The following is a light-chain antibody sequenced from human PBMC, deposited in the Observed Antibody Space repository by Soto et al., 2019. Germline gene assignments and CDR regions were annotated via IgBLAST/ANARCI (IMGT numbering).Light chain of an antibody. CDR3: LQSSSTPPFT. V-gene: IGKV1-39*01. CDR2: AAS. Sequence: DIQLTQSPSFLAASVGDRVTITCRASQGIASFLAWYQQKPGKAPKILIYAASRLRSGVPSRFSADGSGTDFTLTISSLQPEDFATYYCLQSSSTPPFTFGPGTKVDLK. J-gene: IGKJ3*01. CDR1: QGIASF.